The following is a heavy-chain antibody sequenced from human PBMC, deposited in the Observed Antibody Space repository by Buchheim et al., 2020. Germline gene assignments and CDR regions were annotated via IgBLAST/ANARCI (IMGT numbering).Heavy chain of an antibody. CDR2: SHYTGYT. CDR1: GDSISINSRY. V-gene: IGHV4-39*01. D-gene: IGHD3-10*01. J-gene: IGHJ4*02. CDR3: VMVRGVILDPFDT. Sequence: QLQLLESGPGLAKTSETLSLTCTVSGDSISINSRYWGWIRQPPGKGLEWIGSSHYTGYTYYTPSLKGRVTISVDTSKNQFPLRLSSVTAADTAIYYCVMVRGVILDPFDTWGQGTL.